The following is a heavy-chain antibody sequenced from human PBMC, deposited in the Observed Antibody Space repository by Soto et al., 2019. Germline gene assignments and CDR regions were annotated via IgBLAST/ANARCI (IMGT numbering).Heavy chain of an antibody. Sequence: ASVKVSCKASGYTFTGYYMHWVRQAPGQGLEWMGWINPNSGGTNYAQKFQGWVTMTRDTSISTAYMELSRLRSDDTAVYYCARDSIEGSPKGPYDSSGVSRAFDIWSQGTMVTVSS. CDR2: INPNSGGT. J-gene: IGHJ3*02. V-gene: IGHV1-2*04. CDR1: GYTFTGYY. D-gene: IGHD3-22*01. CDR3: ARDSIEGSPKGPYDSSGVSRAFDI.